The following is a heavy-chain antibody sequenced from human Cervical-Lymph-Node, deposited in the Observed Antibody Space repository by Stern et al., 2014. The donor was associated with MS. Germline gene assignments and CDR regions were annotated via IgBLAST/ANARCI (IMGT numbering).Heavy chain of an antibody. J-gene: IGHJ5*02. D-gene: IGHD5-12*01. V-gene: IGHV4-31*03. CDR2: IYYSGST. CDR3: ARDDPGYSGLDP. CDR1: GGSISSGGYY. Sequence: QVQLVESGPGLVKPSQTLSLTCTVSGGSISSGGYYWSWIRQHPGKGPEWIGYIYYSGSTYSNPSLKSRVTISVDTSKNQFSLKLSSVTAADTAVYYCARDDPGYSGLDPWGQGTLVTVSS.